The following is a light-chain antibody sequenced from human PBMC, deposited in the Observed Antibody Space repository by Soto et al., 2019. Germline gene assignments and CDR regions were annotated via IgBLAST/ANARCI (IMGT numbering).Light chain of an antibody. Sequence: EIVLTQSPGTLSLSPGERVTLSCRASQSVTTRLAWYQHKPGQAPRLLIYDASNRATGIPARFSGSGSGTDFTLTISSLEPEDFAVYYCQQRSNWPTTFGGGTKVDIK. CDR2: DAS. J-gene: IGKJ4*01. CDR1: QSVTTR. CDR3: QQRSNWPTT. V-gene: IGKV3-11*01.